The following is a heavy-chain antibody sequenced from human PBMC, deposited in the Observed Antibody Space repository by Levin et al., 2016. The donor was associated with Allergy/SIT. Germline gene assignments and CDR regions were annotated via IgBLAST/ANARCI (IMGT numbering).Heavy chain of an antibody. D-gene: IGHD5/OR15-5a*01. J-gene: IGHJ1*01. V-gene: IGHV3-23*01. CDR1: GFNFSNYA. Sequence: GGSLRLSCAVSGFNFSNYAMTWVRQAPGKGLEWVAGITSDSATTYYTDSVRGRFTVFRDNSENTLYLEMTSLGVEDTAKYFCAAPFSLHLFWGQGTVVIVSS. CDR2: ITSDSATT. CDR3: AAPFSLHLF.